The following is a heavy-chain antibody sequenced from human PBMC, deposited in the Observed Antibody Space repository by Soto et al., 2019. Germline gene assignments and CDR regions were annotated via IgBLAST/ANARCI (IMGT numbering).Heavy chain of an antibody. CDR2: ISGSGGST. J-gene: IGHJ4*02. CDR3: AKENGYSSSWFEFDY. Sequence: EVQLLESGGGSVQPGGSLRLSCAASGFTFSSYAMSWVRQAPGKGLEWVSAISGSGGSTYYADSVKGRFTISRDNSKNTLYLQMNSMRAEDTAVYYCAKENGYSSSWFEFDYWGQGTLVTVSS. D-gene: IGHD6-13*01. CDR1: GFTFSSYA. V-gene: IGHV3-23*01.